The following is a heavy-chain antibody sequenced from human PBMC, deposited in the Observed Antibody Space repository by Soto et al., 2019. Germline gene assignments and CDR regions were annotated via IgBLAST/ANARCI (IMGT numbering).Heavy chain of an antibody. V-gene: IGHV1-18*04. CDR2: ISAYNGKT. D-gene: IGHD6-13*01. Sequence: GASVKVSCKASGYTFTSYGISWVRQAPGQGLEWMGWISAYNGKTNYAQKLQGRVTMTTDTSTSTAYTELRSLRSDDTAVYYCAERGIADPYYYWMDVWGQGTTVTVSS. J-gene: IGHJ6*02. CDR1: GYTFTSYG. CDR3: AERGIADPYYYWMDV.